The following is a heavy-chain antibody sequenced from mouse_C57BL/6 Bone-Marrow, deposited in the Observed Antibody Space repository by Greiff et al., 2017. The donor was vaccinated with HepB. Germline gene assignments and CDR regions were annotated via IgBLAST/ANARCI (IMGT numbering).Heavy chain of an antibody. D-gene: IGHD2-5*01. J-gene: IGHJ4*01. CDR3: ARRYSNYDYAMDY. CDR1: GYTFTSYW. Sequence: QVQLQQSGAELAKPGASVKLSCTASGYTFTSYWMHWVKQRPGQGLEWIGYINPSSGYTKYNQKFKDKATLTADKSSSTAYMQLSSLTYEDSAVYYCARRYSNYDYAMDYWGQGTSVTVSS. V-gene: IGHV1-7*01. CDR2: INPSSGYT.